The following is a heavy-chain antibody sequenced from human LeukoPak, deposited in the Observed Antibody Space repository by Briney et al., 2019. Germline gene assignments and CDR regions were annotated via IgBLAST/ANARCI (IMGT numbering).Heavy chain of an antibody. CDR1: GFTFSSYA. Sequence: PGGSLRLSCAASGFTFSSYAMNWFRQAPGKGLEWVATIKKDGSEQYYVDSMKGRFTISRDNAKNSLYLQMNSLRAEDTAVYYCARELPLRYCSSTSCYRSVAFDIWGQGTMVTVSS. V-gene: IGHV3-7*01. D-gene: IGHD2-2*01. CDR2: IKKDGSEQ. J-gene: IGHJ3*02. CDR3: ARELPLRYCSSTSCYRSVAFDI.